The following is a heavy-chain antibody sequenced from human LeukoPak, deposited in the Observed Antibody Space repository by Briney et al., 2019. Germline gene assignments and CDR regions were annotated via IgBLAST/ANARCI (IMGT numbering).Heavy chain of an antibody. CDR1: GFTFSSYA. Sequence: GGSLRLCCAASGFTFSSYAMSWVRQAPGKGLEWVSALSGSGGSTYYADSVRGRFTISRDNSKNTLDLQMNGLRAEDTAVYYCAKSWRYYDSSNYYAFDIWGQGTMVTVSS. D-gene: IGHD3-22*01. J-gene: IGHJ3*02. CDR2: LSGSGGST. CDR3: AKSWRYYDSSNYYAFDI. V-gene: IGHV3-23*01.